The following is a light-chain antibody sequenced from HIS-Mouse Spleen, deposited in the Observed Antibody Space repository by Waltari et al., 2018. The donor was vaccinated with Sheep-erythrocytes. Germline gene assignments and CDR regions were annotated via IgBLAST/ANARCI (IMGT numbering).Light chain of an antibody. CDR3: CSYAGSYNHV. V-gene: IGLV2-11*01. J-gene: IGLJ1*01. CDR2: DVS. CDR1: SSDVGGYNY. Sequence: QSALTQPRSVSGSPGQSVTISCTGTSSDVGGYNYVSWYQQHPGKAPKLMSYDVSKRASGVPDCFSGSKAGNTASLTISGLQAEDEADYYCCSYAGSYNHVFATGTKVTVL.